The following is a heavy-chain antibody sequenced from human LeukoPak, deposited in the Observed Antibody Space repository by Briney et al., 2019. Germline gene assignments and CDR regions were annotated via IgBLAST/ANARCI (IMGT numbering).Heavy chain of an antibody. CDR3: ARQGFDSGFDY. J-gene: IGHJ4*01. V-gene: IGHV3-66*04. CDR2: LFSGGDT. D-gene: IGHD2-21*01. Sequence: PGGSLRLSCAASGFSFRRYYMSWVRQAPGKGLQWESVLFSGGDTYYADSVKDRFSISRDSSRETLFLQMNSLRADDTAVYYCARQGFDSGFDYWGHGTMVTVSS. CDR1: GFSFRRYY.